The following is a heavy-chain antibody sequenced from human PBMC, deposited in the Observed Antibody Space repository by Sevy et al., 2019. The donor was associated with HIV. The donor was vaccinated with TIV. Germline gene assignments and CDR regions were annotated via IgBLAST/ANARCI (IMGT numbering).Heavy chain of an antibody. Sequence: GGCLRLSCAASGFPFSNFAMSWVRQAPGKGLEWVSTLIGGGSRTYYPDAVTGRFIISRDNSRNTLYLQMNSLRAEDTAIYYCAKRRVQSGLSGGGANYGMDVCGRGTTVTVSS. CDR2: LIGGGSRT. CDR1: GFPFSNFA. D-gene: IGHD2-8*02. J-gene: IGHJ6*02. V-gene: IGHV3-23*01. CDR3: AKRRVQSGLSGGGANYGMDV.